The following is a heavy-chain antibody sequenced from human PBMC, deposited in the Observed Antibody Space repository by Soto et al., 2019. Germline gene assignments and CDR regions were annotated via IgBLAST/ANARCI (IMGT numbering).Heavy chain of an antibody. CDR2: INAANCDT. V-gene: IGHV1-3*01. CDR3: VRRHVSATGIDWFDP. Sequence: QVQLVQSVTEVKKPGASVKVSCKASGYTFTSYGIHWVRQAPGQRLEWMGWINAANCDTKYSPKFQGRVTITRDTSAITVYMALSSVRSDDTAVYYCVRRHVSATGIDWFDPWGQGTLFTVSS. J-gene: IGHJ5*02. D-gene: IGHD6-13*01. CDR1: GYTFTSYG.